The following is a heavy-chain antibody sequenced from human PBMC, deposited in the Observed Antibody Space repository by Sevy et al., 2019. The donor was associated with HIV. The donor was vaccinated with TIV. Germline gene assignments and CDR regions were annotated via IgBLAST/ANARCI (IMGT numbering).Heavy chain of an antibody. Sequence: SETLSLTCTVSGGSVSSASYYWSWIRQSPGKGLEWIGYIYYTGSTNYNPSLKSRFTISLDLSKNQFSLKLSAVTAAETAAYYCDCDLSITQSFDSSCYYQNEAVNIWGQGTMVTASS. CDR3: DCDLSITQSFDSSCYYQNEAVNI. D-gene: IGHD3-22*01. V-gene: IGHV4-61*01. CDR1: GGSVSSASYY. CDR2: IYYTGST. J-gene: IGHJ3*02.